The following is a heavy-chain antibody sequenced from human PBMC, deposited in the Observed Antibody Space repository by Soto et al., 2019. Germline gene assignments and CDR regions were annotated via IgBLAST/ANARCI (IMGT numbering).Heavy chain of an antibody. J-gene: IGHJ4*02. Sequence: GGSLRLSCSASGFTFSDYGMHWVRQAPGKGLEFVSAIISNGGTTYYADSVRGRFTISRDNSKNTLYLQMSSLRADDTAVYYCVKDRSLAVAVLYYFDYWGQGTLVTAPQ. D-gene: IGHD6-19*01. CDR2: IISNGGTT. CDR1: GFTFSDYG. V-gene: IGHV3-64D*06. CDR3: VKDRSLAVAVLYYFDY.